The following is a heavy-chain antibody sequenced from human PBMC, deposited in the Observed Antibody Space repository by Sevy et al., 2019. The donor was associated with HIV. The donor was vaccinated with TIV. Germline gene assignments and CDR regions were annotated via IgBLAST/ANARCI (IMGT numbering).Heavy chain of an antibody. V-gene: IGHV1-2*02. D-gene: IGHD2-8*02. CDR2: INAASGGT. CDR3: ARDLPTGNYFQY. Sequence: ASVKVSCKASGYTFSDSYIHWVRLAPGQGLEWMGWINAASGGTKYAQKFQDRVTMTRDTSITTAYMEMSRLKSDDTAVYYCARDLPTGNYFQYWGQGTLVTVSS. J-gene: IGHJ4*02. CDR1: GYTFSDSY.